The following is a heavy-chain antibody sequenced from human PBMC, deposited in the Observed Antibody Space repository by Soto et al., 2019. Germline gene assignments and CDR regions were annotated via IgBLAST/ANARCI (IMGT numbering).Heavy chain of an antibody. CDR3: AREGPYGSGSGEYYYYYGMDV. Sequence: GASVKVSCKASGYTFTSYYMHWVRQAPGQGLEWMGIINPSGGSTSYAQKFQGRVTMTRDTSTSTVYMELSSLRSEDTAVYYCAREGPYGSGSGEYYYYYGMDVWGQGTTVTVPS. J-gene: IGHJ6*02. CDR2: INPSGGST. D-gene: IGHD3-10*01. CDR1: GYTFTSYY. V-gene: IGHV1-46*01.